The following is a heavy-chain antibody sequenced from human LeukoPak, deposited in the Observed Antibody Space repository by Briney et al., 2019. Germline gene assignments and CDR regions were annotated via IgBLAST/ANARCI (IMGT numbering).Heavy chain of an antibody. Sequence: ASVKVSCKASGYTFTSYDINWVRQATGQGLEWMGWMNPNSGNTGYAQKFQGGVTVTRNTSISTAYMELSSLRSEDTAVYYCARGHRYGSSSSPGYWGQGTLVTVSS. CDR1: GYTFTSYD. V-gene: IGHV1-8*01. D-gene: IGHD6-13*01. J-gene: IGHJ4*02. CDR2: MNPNSGNT. CDR3: ARGHRYGSSSSPGY.